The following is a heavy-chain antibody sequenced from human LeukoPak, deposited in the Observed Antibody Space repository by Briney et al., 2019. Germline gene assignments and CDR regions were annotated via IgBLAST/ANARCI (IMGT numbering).Heavy chain of an antibody. CDR3: ARLGLGDGYNSDHYYYYYGVDV. CDR2: IYPGDSDT. Sequence: GEALKISCKGSGYSFTSYWIGWVRQMPGKGLEWMGIIYPGDSDTRYSPSFQGQVTISADKSISTAYLQWSSLKASDTAMYYCARLGLGDGYNSDHYYYYYGVDVWGQGTTVTVSS. CDR1: GYSFTSYW. J-gene: IGHJ6*02. D-gene: IGHD5-24*01. V-gene: IGHV5-51*01.